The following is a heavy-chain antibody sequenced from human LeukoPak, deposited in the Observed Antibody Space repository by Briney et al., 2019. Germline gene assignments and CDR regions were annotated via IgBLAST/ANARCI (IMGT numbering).Heavy chain of an antibody. V-gene: IGHV3-30*03. D-gene: IGHD3-22*01. J-gene: IGHJ4*02. CDR1: GFTFSSYG. Sequence: GGSLRLSCAASGFTFSSYGMHWVRQAPGKGLEWVAVISYDGSNKYYADSVKGRFTISRDNSKNTLYLQMNSLRAEDTAVYYCARAKLDSSGYSFDYWGQGTLVTVSS. CDR3: ARAKLDSSGYSFDY. CDR2: ISYDGSNK.